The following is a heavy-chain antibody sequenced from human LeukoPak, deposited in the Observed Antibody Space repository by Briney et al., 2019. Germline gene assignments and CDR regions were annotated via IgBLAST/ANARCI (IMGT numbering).Heavy chain of an antibody. CDR3: ASSGWAAAGRFDY. V-gene: IGHV3-21*01. J-gene: IGHJ4*02. CDR2: ISSSSSYI. CDR1: GFTFSSYS. D-gene: IGHD6-13*01. Sequence: GGSLRLSCAASGFTFSSYSMTWVRQAPGKGLEWVSSISSSSSYIYYADSVKGRFTISRDNAKNSVYLQMNSLRAEDTAVYYCASSGWAAAGRFDYWGQGTLVTVSS.